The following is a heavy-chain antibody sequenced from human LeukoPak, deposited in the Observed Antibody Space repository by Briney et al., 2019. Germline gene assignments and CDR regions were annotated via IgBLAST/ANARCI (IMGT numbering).Heavy chain of an antibody. V-gene: IGHV1-2*02. CDR1: GYTFTGYY. J-gene: IGHJ5*02. CDR3: ARARDHYDILTGYTYNWFDP. CDR2: INPNSGGT. Sequence: ASVKVSCKASGYTFTGYYMHWVRQAPGQGLEWMGWINPNSGGTNYAQKFQGRVTMTRDTSISTAYMELSRLRSDDTAVYYCARARDHYDILTGYTYNWFDPWGQGTLVTVSS. D-gene: IGHD3-9*01.